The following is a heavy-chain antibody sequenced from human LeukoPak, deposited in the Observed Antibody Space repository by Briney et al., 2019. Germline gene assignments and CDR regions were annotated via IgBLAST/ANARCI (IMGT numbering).Heavy chain of an antibody. Sequence: SQTLSLTCTVSGGSISSGGYYWSWIRQHPGKGLEWIGYIYYSGSTNYNPSLKSRVTISVDTSKNQFSLKLSSVTAADTAVYYCARMMPHYYGSGQGAFDIWGQGTMVTVSS. J-gene: IGHJ3*02. CDR2: IYYSGST. V-gene: IGHV4-61*08. CDR1: GGSISSGGYY. D-gene: IGHD3-10*01. CDR3: ARMMPHYYGSGQGAFDI.